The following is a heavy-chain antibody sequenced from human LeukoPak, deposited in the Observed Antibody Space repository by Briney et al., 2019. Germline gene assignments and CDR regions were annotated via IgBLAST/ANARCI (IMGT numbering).Heavy chain of an antibody. CDR3: ARDSGAAGTCDY. D-gene: IGHD6-13*01. CDR2: TNANTGKS. V-gene: IGHV7-4-1*02. Sequence: ASVKVSCKASGGTFSSYAISWVRQAPGQGLEWMGWTNANTGKSAYAQAFTGRFVFSLDTSVSTAYLEISSLKAEDTAVYYCARDSGAAGTCDYWGQGTLVTVSS. J-gene: IGHJ4*02. CDR1: GGTFSSYA.